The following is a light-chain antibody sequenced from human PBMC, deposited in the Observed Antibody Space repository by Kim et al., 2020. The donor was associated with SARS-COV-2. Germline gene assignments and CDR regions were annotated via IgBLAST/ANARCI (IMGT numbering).Light chain of an antibody. Sequence: GQSVTISCTGSSSDIGGYDYVSWYQQLPGTAPKLIIYDVFKRPSGISDHFSGSKSGSTASLTISGLQTDDEADYYCSAYTSGSTWVFGGGTQLTVL. CDR3: SAYTSGSTWV. CDR1: SSDIGGYDY. CDR2: DVF. J-gene: IGLJ3*02. V-gene: IGLV2-14*03.